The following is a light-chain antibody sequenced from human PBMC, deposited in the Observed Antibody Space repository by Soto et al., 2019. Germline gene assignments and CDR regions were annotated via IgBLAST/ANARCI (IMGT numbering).Light chain of an antibody. Sequence: DIRMTQSPSSLSASIGDRVTITCRASQGISNDLGWYQQKPGLAPKRLISAASTLQSGVPSRFRGSGSGTEFSLTISGLQTEDIATYYCQQYNNYWTFGQGTKVDIK. CDR1: QGISND. CDR3: QQYNNYWT. V-gene: IGKV1-17*01. CDR2: AAS. J-gene: IGKJ1*01.